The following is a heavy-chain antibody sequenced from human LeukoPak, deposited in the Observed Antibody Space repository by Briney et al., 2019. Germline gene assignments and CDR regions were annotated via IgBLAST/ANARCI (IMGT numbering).Heavy chain of an antibody. CDR2: INHSGST. CDR3: ARRGSSSWYMRWFDP. CDR1: GGSFSGYY. Sequence: SETLSLTCAVYGGSFSGYYWSWIRQPPGKGLEWIGEINHSGSTNYNPSLKSRVTISVDTSKNQFSLKLSSVTAADTAVYYCARRGSSSWYMRWFDPWGQGTLVTVSS. D-gene: IGHD6-13*01. J-gene: IGHJ5*02. V-gene: IGHV4-34*01.